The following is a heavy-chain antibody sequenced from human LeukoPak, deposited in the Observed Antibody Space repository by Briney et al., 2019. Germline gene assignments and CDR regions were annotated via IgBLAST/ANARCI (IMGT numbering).Heavy chain of an antibody. CDR1: GFTFSSYA. CDR2: INHDGTNK. CDR3: TNFDY. J-gene: IGHJ4*02. Sequence: GGSLRLSCAASGFTFSSYAMSRVRQAPGKGLEWVALINHDGTNKYYGDSVKGRFTISRDNSKNTLYLQMDSLRAEDTAVYYCTNFDYWGQGTLVTVSS. V-gene: IGHV3-33*08.